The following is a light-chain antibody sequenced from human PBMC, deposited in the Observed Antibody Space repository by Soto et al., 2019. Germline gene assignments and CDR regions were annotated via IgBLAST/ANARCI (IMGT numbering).Light chain of an antibody. J-gene: IGLJ1*01. CDR2: EVS. CDR3: SSYTSSSTFYV. Sequence: QSALTQPASVSGSPGQSITISCTGASSDVGGSNYVSWYQQHPGEAPKLMIYEVSHRPSGVSNRFSGSQSGNTASLTISGLQAEDEADYYCSSYTSSSTFYVFGTGTKVTVL. V-gene: IGLV2-14*01. CDR1: SSDVGGSNY.